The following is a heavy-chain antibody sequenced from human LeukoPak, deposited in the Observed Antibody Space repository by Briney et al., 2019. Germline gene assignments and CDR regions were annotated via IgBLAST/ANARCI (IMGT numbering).Heavy chain of an antibody. CDR2: IGGGGGST. J-gene: IGHJ4*02. Sequence: GGSLRLSCAASGLTFSSYAMSWVRQAPGKGLEWVSGIGGGGGSTSYADSVKGRFTISRDNSRNTLYLQMNTLRAEDTAVYYCAKGSRSGDDYWGQGTLVTVSS. V-gene: IGHV3-23*01. CDR1: GLTFSSYA. D-gene: IGHD3-10*01. CDR3: AKGSRSGDDY.